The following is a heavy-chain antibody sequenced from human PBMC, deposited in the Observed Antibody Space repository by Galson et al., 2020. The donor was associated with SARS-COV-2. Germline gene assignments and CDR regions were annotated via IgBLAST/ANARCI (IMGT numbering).Heavy chain of an antibody. CDR1: GGSISSGGYY. CDR3: ATRGALGYCSGGSCYSVSGFFDY. V-gene: IGHV4-31*03. D-gene: IGHD2-15*01. Sequence: SETLSLTCTVSGGSISSGGYYWSWIRQHPGKGLEWIGEINHSGSTNYNPSLKSRVTISVDTSKNQFSLKLSSVTAAETAVYYCATRGALGYCSGGSCYSVSGFFDYWGQGTLVTVSS. CDR2: INHSGST. J-gene: IGHJ4*02.